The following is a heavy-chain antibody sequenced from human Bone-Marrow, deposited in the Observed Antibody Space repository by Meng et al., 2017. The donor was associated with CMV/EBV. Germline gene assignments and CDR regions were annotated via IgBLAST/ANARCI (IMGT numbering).Heavy chain of an antibody. J-gene: IGHJ4*02. CDR3: ARDGRAAMVPWLRY. D-gene: IGHD5-18*01. Sequence: SETLSLTCTVSGYSISSGYYWGWIRQPPGKGLEWIGSIYHSGSTYYNPSLKSRVTISVDTSKNQFSLKLRSVTAADTAVYYCARDGRAAMVPWLRYWGQGTLVTVSS. CDR1: GYSISSGYY. CDR2: IYHSGST. V-gene: IGHV4-38-2*02.